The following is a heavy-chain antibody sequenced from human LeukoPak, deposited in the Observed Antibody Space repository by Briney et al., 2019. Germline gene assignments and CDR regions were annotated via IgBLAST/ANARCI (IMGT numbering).Heavy chain of an antibody. V-gene: IGHV4-4*07. Sequence: SETLSLTCTVSGGSISAYYWSWIRQPAGKGLEWIGRIYVSGSTNYNPSLKSRGTMSLDTSKNQFPLKLSSVTAADTAVYYCARTYYYDSSGYYPGYFDYWGQGTLVTVSS. CDR1: GGSISAYY. CDR3: ARTYYYDSSGYYPGYFDY. D-gene: IGHD3-22*01. CDR2: IYVSGST. J-gene: IGHJ4*02.